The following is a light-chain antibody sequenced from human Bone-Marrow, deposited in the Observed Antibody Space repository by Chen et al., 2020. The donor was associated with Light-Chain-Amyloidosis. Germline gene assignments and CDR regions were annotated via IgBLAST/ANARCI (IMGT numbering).Light chain of an antibody. CDR3: QVWDRGSDRPV. Sequence: SYVLTQPSSVSVAPGQTATIACGGNNIGSTSVHWYQQTPGQAPLLVGYDDSDRPSGIPGRLSGSDTGNTATLTISRVDAGDEADYYGQVWDRGSDRPVFGGGTKLTVL. J-gene: IGLJ3*02. CDR1: NIGSTS. CDR2: DDS. V-gene: IGLV3-21*02.